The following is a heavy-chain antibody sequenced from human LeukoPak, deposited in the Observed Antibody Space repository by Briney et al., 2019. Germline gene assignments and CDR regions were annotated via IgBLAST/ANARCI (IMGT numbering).Heavy chain of an antibody. CDR1: GYSISSSNYC. D-gene: IGHD3-22*01. CDR3: ARVDYYDSSGYLGNYYYYYLDV. V-gene: IGHV4-39*07. J-gene: IGHJ6*03. Sequence: SETLSLTCTVSGYSISSSNYCWCWLRPPPGKGVGWIGSNYCSGSTYYNPSLRSRFTISVDTSRNQFSLKLSSVTAPDTAVYYCARVDYYDSSGYLGNYYYYYLDVWGKGTPVTVSS. CDR2: NYCSGST.